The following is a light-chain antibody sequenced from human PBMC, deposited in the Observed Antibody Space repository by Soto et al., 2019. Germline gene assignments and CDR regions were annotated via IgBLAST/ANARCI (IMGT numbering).Light chain of an antibody. J-gene: IGKJ1*01. V-gene: IGKV1-5*03. CDR1: QTISGW. Sequence: DIQMYQSPSTLSASVGDRVTITCRASQTISGWLAWYQQKPGKAPKLLIYKASTLKSGVPSRFSGSGSGTEFTLTISSLQSEDFAVYYCQQYNNWRTFGQGTMV. CDR2: KAS. CDR3: QQYNNWRT.